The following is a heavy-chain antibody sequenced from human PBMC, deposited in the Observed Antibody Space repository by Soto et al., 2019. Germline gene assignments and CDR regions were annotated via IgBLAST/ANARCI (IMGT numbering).Heavy chain of an antibody. CDR2: IYYSGST. J-gene: IGHJ4*02. Sequence: QLQLQESGPGVVKPSETLSLTCTVSGGYISSSSYYWGWIRQPPGKGLEWIGSIYYSGSTYYNPSLKSRVTISVDTSKNQFSLKLSSVTAADMAVYYCASRDGIAAPFDYWGQGTLVTVSS. D-gene: IGHD6-6*01. CDR1: GGYISSSSYY. V-gene: IGHV4-39*01. CDR3: ASRDGIAAPFDY.